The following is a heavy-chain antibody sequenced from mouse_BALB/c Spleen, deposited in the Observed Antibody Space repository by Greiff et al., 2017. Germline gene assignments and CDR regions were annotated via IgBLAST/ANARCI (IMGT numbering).Heavy chain of an antibody. CDR2: INPYNGDT. CDR1: GYSFTGYF. Sequence: EVQLQQSGPELVKPGGSVKISCKASGYSFTGYFMNWVKQSPGKSLEWIGRINPYNGDTFYNQKFKGKATLTVDKSSSTAHMELLSLTSEDSAVYYCGREDYFYWGQGTSVTVSS. V-gene: IGHV1-37*01. J-gene: IGHJ4*01. D-gene: IGHD1-1*02. CDR3: GREDYFY.